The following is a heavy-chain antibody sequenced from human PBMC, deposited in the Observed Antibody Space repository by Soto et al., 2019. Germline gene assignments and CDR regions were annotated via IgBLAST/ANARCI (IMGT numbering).Heavy chain of an antibody. J-gene: IGHJ3*02. D-gene: IGHD3-3*01. CDR2: ISSSSSTI. CDR1: GFTFSSYS. CDR3: ARDPFWSGYYYDAFDI. Sequence: GGSLRLSCSASGFTFSSYSMNWVRQAPGKGLEWVSYISSSSSTIYYADSVKGRFTISRDNAKNSLYLQMNSLRDEDTAVYYCARDPFWSGYYYDAFDIWGQGTMVTVSS. V-gene: IGHV3-48*02.